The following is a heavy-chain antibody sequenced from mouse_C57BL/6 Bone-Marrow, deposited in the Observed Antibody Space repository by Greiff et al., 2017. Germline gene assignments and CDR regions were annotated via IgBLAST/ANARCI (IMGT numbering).Heavy chain of an antibody. CDR1: GYTFTSYW. CDR3: TTAVIDY. J-gene: IGHJ2*01. V-gene: IGHV1-5*01. Sequence: VQLKESGTVLARPGASVKMSCKTSGYTFTSYWMHWVKQRPGQGLEWIGAIYPGNSDTSYNQTFKGKANLTAVTSASTAYMELSSLTTEDYAVYYCTTAVIDYWGQGTTLTVSS. D-gene: IGHD1-2*01. CDR2: IYPGNSDT.